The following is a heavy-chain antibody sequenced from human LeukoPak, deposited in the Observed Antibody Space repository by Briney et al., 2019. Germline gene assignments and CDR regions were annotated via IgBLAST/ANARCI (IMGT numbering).Heavy chain of an antibody. V-gene: IGHV3-7*01. CDR3: ARDRYYDSSGYGY. CDR2: IKQDASER. J-gene: IGHJ4*02. D-gene: IGHD3-22*01. Sequence: GGSLRLSCAASGFTFSSYWMTWVRQAPGKGLEWVANIKQDASERYYVDSVKGRFTISRDNAKNSLYLQMNSLRAEDTAVYYCARDRYYDSSGYGYWGQGTLVTVSS. CDR1: GFTFSSYW.